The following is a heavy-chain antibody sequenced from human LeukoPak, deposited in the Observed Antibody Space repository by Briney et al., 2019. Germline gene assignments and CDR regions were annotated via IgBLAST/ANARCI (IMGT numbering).Heavy chain of an antibody. CDR3: ARDPAPYTGSYFDY. Sequence: ASVKVSCTASGYTFTAYFIHWVRQAPGQGLEWMGWINPNSGDTHYAQKFQGRVFMTRDTSISTVYMELSRLTSDDTAVYYCARDPAPYTGSYFDYWGQGTLVTVSS. D-gene: IGHD1-26*01. CDR1: GYTFTAYF. V-gene: IGHV1-2*02. CDR2: INPNSGDT. J-gene: IGHJ4*02.